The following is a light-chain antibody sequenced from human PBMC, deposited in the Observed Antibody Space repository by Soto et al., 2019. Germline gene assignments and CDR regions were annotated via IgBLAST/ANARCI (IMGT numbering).Light chain of an antibody. Sequence: LLSSSEGDGVTLTCRASQGISSFLAWYQQRPGRAPKLLIYAASTLQSGVPSRFSGSGSGTEFTLTITSLQPEDFATYYCQQLNFFPITFGQGTRLEIK. CDR1: QGISSF. CDR3: QQLNFFPIT. CDR2: AAS. V-gene: IGKV1-9*01. J-gene: IGKJ5*01.